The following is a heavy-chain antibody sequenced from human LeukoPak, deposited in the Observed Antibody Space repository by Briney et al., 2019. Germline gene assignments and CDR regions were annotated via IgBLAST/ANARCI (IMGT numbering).Heavy chain of an antibody. J-gene: IGHJ4*02. CDR1: YDSVSNYY. CDR2: IYYSGST. Sequence: SETLSLTCTVSYDSVSNYYWSWIRQTPEKGLEWIGSIYYSGSTYYNPSLKSRVTISVDTSKNQFSLKLSSVTAADTAVYYCARDESTYFDYWGQGTLVTVSS. V-gene: IGHV4-59*02. CDR3: ARDESTYFDY.